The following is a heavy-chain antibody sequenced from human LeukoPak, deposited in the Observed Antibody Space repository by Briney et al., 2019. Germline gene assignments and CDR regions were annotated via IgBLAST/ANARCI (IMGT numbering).Heavy chain of an antibody. CDR2: IIPISGTT. V-gene: IGHV1-69*06. CDR3: AKEAHPLSSGGNYFDY. J-gene: IGHJ4*02. CDR1: GYSFTTYG. D-gene: IGHD2-15*01. Sequence: ASVKVSCKSSGYSFTTYGITWVRQAPGQRLEWLGGIIPISGTTIYAQTFQGRVTITADKFTNTAYMDIHSLTSDDTAVYYCAKEAHPLSSGGNYFDYWGRGMLLTVSS.